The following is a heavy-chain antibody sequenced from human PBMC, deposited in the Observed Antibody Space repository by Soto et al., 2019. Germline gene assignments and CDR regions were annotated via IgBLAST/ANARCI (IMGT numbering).Heavy chain of an antibody. CDR2: INSDGSST. D-gene: IGHD2-15*01. CDR1: GFTFISYW. CDR3: ARVDGSGGGCCHLYD. J-gene: IGHJ4*02. V-gene: IGHV3-74*01. Sequence: EGQLVESGGGLVQPGGSLRLSCAASGFTFISYWMHWVRQAPGKGLLWVSRINSDGSSTSYADSVKGRFTISRDNAEITLYLRMNSLSAEDTAVYYCARVDGSGGGCCHLYDWGQGTLVTVAA.